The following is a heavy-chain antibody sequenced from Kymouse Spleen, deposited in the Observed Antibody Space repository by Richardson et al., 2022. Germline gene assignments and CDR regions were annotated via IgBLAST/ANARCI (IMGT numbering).Heavy chain of an antibody. CDR1: GGSISSSSYY. CDR3: ALYDILTGYYPSYFQH. Sequence: QLQLQESGPGLVKPSETLSLTCTVSGGSISSSSYYWGWIRQPPGKGLEWIGSIYYSGSTYYNPSLKSRVTISVDTSKNQFSLKLSSVTAADTAVYYCALYDILTGYYPSYFQHWGQGTLVTVSS. CDR2: IYYSGST. J-gene: IGHJ1*01. V-gene: IGHV4-39*01. D-gene: IGHD3-9*01.